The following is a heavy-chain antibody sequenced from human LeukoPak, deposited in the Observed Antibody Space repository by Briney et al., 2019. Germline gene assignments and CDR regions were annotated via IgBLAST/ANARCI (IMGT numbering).Heavy chain of an antibody. J-gene: IGHJ4*02. Sequence: GESLKISCKDSGYSFTSYRIGWVRQMPGKGLEWMGIIYPGDSDTRYSPSFQGQVTISADKSISTAYLQWSSLKASDTAMYYCARRIAVAGKGPFDYWGQGTLVTVSS. CDR3: ARRIAVAGKGPFDY. CDR1: GYSFTSYR. V-gene: IGHV5-51*01. D-gene: IGHD6-19*01. CDR2: IYPGDSDT.